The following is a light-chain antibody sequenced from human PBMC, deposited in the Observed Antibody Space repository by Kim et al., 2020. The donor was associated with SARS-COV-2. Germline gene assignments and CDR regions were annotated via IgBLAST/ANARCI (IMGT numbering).Light chain of an antibody. CDR1: QDINNY. Sequence: DIQMTQSPSSLSASVGDRVTITCRASQDINNYLAWYQQKPGKAPTVLIYGASTLLSGVPSRFSGSGSGTDFTLTISSLQPEDVATYYCQKYDSAPWTFGHGTKVDIK. V-gene: IGKV1-27*01. CDR2: GAS. CDR3: QKYDSAPWT. J-gene: IGKJ1*01.